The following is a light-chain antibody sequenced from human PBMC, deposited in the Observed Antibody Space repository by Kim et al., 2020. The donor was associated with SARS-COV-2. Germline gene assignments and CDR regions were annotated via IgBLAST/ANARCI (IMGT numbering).Light chain of an antibody. CDR1: QSLFYSSNGKNY. J-gene: IGKJ1*01. Sequence: DIVMTQSPDSLAVSLGERATINCRSTQSLFYSSNGKNYLAWYQHKPGQPPRLLIYWSSTRESGVPGRFSGSGSGTDFTLTISSLQAEDVAVYYCQQYYGSPWTCGQGTKVDIK. CDR2: WSS. CDR3: QQYYGSPWT. V-gene: IGKV4-1*01.